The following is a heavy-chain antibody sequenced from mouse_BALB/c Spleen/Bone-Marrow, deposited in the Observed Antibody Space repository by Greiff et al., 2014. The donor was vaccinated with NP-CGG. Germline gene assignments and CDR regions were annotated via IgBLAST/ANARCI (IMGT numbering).Heavy chain of an antibody. Sequence: VQLVESGPGLVAPSQSLSITCTVSGFSLTSYGVHWVRQPPGKGLEWLGVIWAGGSTNYNSALMSRLSISKDNSKSQVFLKMNSLQTDDTAMYYCARDPPYYYGSGGLAYWGQGTLVTVSA. CDR3: ARDPPYYYGSGGLAY. CDR2: IWAGGST. J-gene: IGHJ3*01. CDR1: GFSLTSYG. V-gene: IGHV2-9*02. D-gene: IGHD1-1*01.